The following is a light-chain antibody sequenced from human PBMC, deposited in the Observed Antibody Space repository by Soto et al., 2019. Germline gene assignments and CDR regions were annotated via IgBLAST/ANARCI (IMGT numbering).Light chain of an antibody. J-gene: IGKJ4*01. Sequence: VVVTQSPDTLSLSPGERATLSCRASHFVASGYLAWYQQKPGQAPRLVIYGASRRVTGIPDRFSGTGSGTDFTFTISDLEPEDSAVYHCQEYGSAPLSFGGGTKVEIK. V-gene: IGKV3-20*01. CDR1: HFVASGY. CDR3: QEYGSAPLS. CDR2: GAS.